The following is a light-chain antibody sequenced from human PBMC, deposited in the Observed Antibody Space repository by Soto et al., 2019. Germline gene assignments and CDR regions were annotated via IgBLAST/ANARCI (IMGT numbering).Light chain of an antibody. CDR1: QSVTNW. CDR3: QQYKSYWT. CDR2: DVS. Sequence: DIQITQSPSTLSASVGERVTITCRASQSVTNWLAWYQQKPGKAPKILIYDVSSLETGVPSRFSGSGSGTEFTLTINSLQPDDFATYYCQQYKSYWTFGQGTKVDIK. J-gene: IGKJ1*01. V-gene: IGKV1-5*01.